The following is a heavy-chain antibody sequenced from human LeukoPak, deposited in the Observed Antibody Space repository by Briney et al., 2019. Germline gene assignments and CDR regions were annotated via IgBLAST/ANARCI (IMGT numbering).Heavy chain of an antibody. CDR2: ISGSGGNT. Sequence: GGTLRLSCAASGFTFRRYGMSWVRQAPGKGLEWVSAISGSGGNTFYGDSVKGRFTISRDNAKNTLYLQMNSLRAEDTAVYYCANYGKHDYWGQGTLVTVSS. J-gene: IGHJ4*02. CDR1: GFTFRRYG. V-gene: IGHV3-23*01. CDR3: ANYGKHDY. D-gene: IGHD4-17*01.